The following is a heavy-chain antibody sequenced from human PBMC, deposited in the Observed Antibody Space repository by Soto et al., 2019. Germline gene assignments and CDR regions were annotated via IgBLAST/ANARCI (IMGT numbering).Heavy chain of an antibody. CDR2: INHSGST. V-gene: IGHV4-34*01. Sequence: SESLSLTCAVYGGSFSGYYWSWIRQPPGKGLEWIGEINHSGSTTYNPSLKSRVTISVDTSKNQFSLKLSSVTAADTAVYYCGRGDGGYVWYFDYWGQGTLVPVSS. CDR3: GRGDGGYVWYFDY. J-gene: IGHJ4*02. D-gene: IGHD5-12*01. CDR1: GGSFSGYY.